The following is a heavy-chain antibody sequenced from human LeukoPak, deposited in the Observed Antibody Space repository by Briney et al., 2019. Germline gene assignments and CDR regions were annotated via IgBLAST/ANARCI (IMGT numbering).Heavy chain of an antibody. J-gene: IGHJ4*02. CDR3: ASLAVAGLSEGY. CDR1: GGSISSDSYY. Sequence: PSEPLSLTCTVSGGSISSDSYYWAWIRQPPGKGLGWIASIYYSGSTYYNPSLKSRVTISVDTSRNQFSLKLSSVTAADTAVYYCASLAVAGLSEGYWGQGTLVIVSS. CDR2: IYYSGST. D-gene: IGHD6-19*01. V-gene: IGHV4-39*01.